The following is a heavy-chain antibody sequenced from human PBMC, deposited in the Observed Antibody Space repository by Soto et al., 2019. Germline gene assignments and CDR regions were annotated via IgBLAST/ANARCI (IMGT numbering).Heavy chain of an antibody. CDR3: ARDLAAMAFDY. D-gene: IGHD5-18*01. J-gene: IGHJ4*02. V-gene: IGHV3-30-3*01. CDR1: GFTFSSYA. CDR2: ISYDGSNK. Sequence: QVQLVESGGGVVQPGGSLRLSCAASGFTFSSYAMHWVRQAPGKGLEWVAVISYDGSNKYYADSVKGRFTISRDNSKNTLYLQMNSLRAEDTAVYYCARDLAAMAFDYWGQGTLVTVSS.